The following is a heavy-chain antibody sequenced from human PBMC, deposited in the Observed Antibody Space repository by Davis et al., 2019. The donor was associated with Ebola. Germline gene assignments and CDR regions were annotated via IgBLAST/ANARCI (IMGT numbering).Heavy chain of an antibody. D-gene: IGHD6-6*01. CDR1: GFSFSSYA. CDR3: AKDLGDSSSILYYYYGMDV. CDR2: ISYDGSNK. V-gene: IGHV3-30-3*01. Sequence: GGSLRLSCAASGFSFSSYAMHWVRQGPGKGLEWVAVISYDGSNKYYADSVKGRFTISRDNSKNTLYLQMNSLRAEDTAVYYCAKDLGDSSSILYYYYGMDVWGKGTTVTVSS. J-gene: IGHJ6*04.